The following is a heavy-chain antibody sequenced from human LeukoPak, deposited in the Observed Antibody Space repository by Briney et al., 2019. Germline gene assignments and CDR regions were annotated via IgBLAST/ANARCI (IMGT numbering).Heavy chain of an antibody. D-gene: IGHD6-13*01. J-gene: IGHJ6*03. V-gene: IGHV3-48*01. CDR3: ARDDLSSIYYPYYYYMDV. Sequence: GGSLRLSCAASGFTFSSYSMNWVRQAPGKGLEWVSYISSSSTTIYYADSVKGRFTISRDNAKNSLYLQMNSLRAEDTAVYYCARDDLSSIYYPYYYYMDVWGKGTTVTVSS. CDR2: ISSSSTTI. CDR1: GFTFSSYS.